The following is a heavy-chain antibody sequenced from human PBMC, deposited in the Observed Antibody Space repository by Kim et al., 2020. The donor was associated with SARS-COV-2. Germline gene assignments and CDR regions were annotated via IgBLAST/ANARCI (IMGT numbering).Heavy chain of an antibody. Sequence: GRSLRLSCAASGFPFGTYWMNWVRQTPGKGLVWVSRVDYDGINTFYADSVKGRFTISRDNDKNTLYLQMSSLRAEDTAVYYCARGAYEINWGQGTLVTVS. CDR1: GFPFGTYW. D-gene: IGHD3-22*01. V-gene: IGHV3-74*01. CDR2: VDYDGINT. CDR3: ARGAYEIN. J-gene: IGHJ4*02.